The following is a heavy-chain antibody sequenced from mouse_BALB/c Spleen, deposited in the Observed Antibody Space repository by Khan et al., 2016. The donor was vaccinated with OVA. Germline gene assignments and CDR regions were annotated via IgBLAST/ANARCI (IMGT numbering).Heavy chain of an antibody. CDR1: GFAFSSYA. V-gene: IGHV5-12-1*01. D-gene: IGHD1-1*01. Sequence: EVELVESGGGLVKPGGSLKLSCAASGFAFSSYAMSWVRQTPEKRLEWVAFISTGGGSTYYPDTVKGRFTISRDNAKNTLYLQMSSLKSEDTAMYYCARPHYYGSNYYFDYWGQGTTLTVSS. CDR3: ARPHYYGSNYYFDY. J-gene: IGHJ2*01. CDR2: ISTGGGST.